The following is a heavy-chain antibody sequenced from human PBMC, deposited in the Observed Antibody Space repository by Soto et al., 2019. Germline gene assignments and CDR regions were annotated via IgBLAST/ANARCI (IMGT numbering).Heavy chain of an antibody. Sequence: PGGSLRLSCAASGFTFSSYAMHWVRQAPGKGLEWVAVISYDGSNKYYADSVKGRFTISRDNSKNTLYLQMNSLRAEDTAVYYCAREIRGYSPGGYFDYWGQGTLVTVSS. CDR1: GFTFSSYA. D-gene: IGHD5-18*01. CDR3: AREIRGYSPGGYFDY. CDR2: ISYDGSNK. J-gene: IGHJ4*02. V-gene: IGHV3-30-3*01.